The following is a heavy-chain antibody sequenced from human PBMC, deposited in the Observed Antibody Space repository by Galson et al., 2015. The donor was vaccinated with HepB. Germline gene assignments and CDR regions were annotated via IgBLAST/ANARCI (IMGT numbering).Heavy chain of an antibody. D-gene: IGHD2-2*01. J-gene: IGHJ5*02. Sequence: TLSLTCSVSAGSITSGGYYWSWIRQHPGKGLEWIGYIYYSGSTYYNPSLKSRVTISVDTSKNQFSLKLSSVTAADTAVYYCARAVLSRPFGFDPWGQGTLVTVSS. CDR3: ARAVLSRPFGFDP. CDR1: AGSITSGGYY. V-gene: IGHV4-31*03. CDR2: IYYSGST.